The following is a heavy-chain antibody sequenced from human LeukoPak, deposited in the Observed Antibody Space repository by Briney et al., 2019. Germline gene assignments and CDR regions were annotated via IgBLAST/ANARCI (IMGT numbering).Heavy chain of an antibody. D-gene: IGHD3-22*01. CDR1: GFTVSSNY. Sequence: GSLRLSCAASGFTVSSNYMSWIRQPPGKGLEWIGEINHSGSTNYNPSLKSRVTISVDTSKNQFSLKLSSVTAADTAVYYCAREQYYYDSSGYIDYWGQGTLVTVSS. CDR2: INHSGST. J-gene: IGHJ4*02. V-gene: IGHV4-34*01. CDR3: AREQYYYDSSGYIDY.